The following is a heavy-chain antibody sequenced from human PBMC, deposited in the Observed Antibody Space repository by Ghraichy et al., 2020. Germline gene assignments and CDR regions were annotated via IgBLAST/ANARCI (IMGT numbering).Heavy chain of an antibody. CDR1: GGSISGYY. CDR2: IHNSGRS. V-gene: IGHV4-4*07. Sequence: SETLSLTCTVSGGSISGYYWSWIRQPAGKGLEWIGRIHNSGRSNYNPSLKSRVTMSVDTSNNQFSLRLRSVTAADTAVYYCARGTSRGSYLPFDYWGQGTLVTVSS. D-gene: IGHD1-26*01. CDR3: ARGTSRGSYLPFDY. J-gene: IGHJ4*02.